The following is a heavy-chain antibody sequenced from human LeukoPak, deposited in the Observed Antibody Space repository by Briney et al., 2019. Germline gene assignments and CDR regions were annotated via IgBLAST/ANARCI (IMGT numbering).Heavy chain of an antibody. CDR3: ARLAYYYDSSGYYYDKPRNAFDI. CDR2: IYYSGST. D-gene: IGHD3-22*01. Sequence: SKTLSLTCTVSGGSISSYYWSWIRQPPGKGLEWIGYIYYSGSTNYNPSLKSRVTISVDTSKNQFSLKLSSVTAADTAVYYCARLAYYYDSSGYYYDKPRNAFDIWGQGTMVTVSS. CDR1: GGSISSYY. V-gene: IGHV4-59*08. J-gene: IGHJ3*02.